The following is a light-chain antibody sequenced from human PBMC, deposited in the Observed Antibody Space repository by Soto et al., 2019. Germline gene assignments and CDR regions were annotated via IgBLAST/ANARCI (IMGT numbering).Light chain of an antibody. V-gene: IGKV1-9*01. J-gene: IGKJ1*01. Sequence: IQLTQSPSSLSASVGDRVTITCRASQGISSNLAWYQQKPGRAPKLLIFGASTLQSGVPSRFSGSGSGTDFTLTISSLQPEDFANYFCQQLNSYPPWTFGQGTKVEIK. CDR2: GAS. CDR1: QGISSN. CDR3: QQLNSYPPWT.